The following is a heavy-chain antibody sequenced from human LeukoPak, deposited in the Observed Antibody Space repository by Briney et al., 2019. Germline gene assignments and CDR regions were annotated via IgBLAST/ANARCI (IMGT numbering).Heavy chain of an antibody. CDR1: GFTFSSYG. CDR3: AKVLGYDFWSGYSFDY. V-gene: IGHV3-30*18. J-gene: IGHJ4*02. D-gene: IGHD3-3*01. Sequence: PGRSLRLSCAASGFTFSSYGMHWVRQAPGKGLEWVAVISYDGSNKYYADSVKGRFTISRDNSKNTLYLQMNSLRAEDTAVYYCAKVLGYDFWSGYSFDYWGQGTLVTVSS. CDR2: ISYDGSNK.